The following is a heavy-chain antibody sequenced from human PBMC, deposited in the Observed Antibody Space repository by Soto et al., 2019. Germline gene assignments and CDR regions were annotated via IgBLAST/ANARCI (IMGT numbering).Heavy chain of an antibody. J-gene: IGHJ4*02. V-gene: IGHV1-69*06. CDR2: IIPILGTA. Sequence: QVQLVQSGAEVKKPGSSVKVSCKASGGTFSNYAINWVRQAPGQGLEWMGGIIPILGTANYAQKFQGRVTITADKSTSTAYMELSSLRSEDTTVFYCASVYYYDTSAYFYPHFDYWGQGTLVTVSS. CDR3: ASVYYYDTSAYFYPHFDY. D-gene: IGHD3-22*01. CDR1: GGTFSNYA.